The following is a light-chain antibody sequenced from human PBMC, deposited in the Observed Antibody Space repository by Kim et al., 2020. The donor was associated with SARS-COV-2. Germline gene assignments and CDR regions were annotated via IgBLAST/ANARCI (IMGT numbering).Light chain of an antibody. CDR1: SSNIGANT. CDR2: AND. V-gene: IGLV1-44*01. Sequence: GQSVTISCSGGSSNIGANTVHWYQQLPGTAPKLLIYANDQRPSGVPDRFSGSRSGTSASLAISGLQSEDEAQYYCATWDDSLSAWFFGGGTKLTVL. CDR3: ATWDDSLSAWF. J-gene: IGLJ3*02.